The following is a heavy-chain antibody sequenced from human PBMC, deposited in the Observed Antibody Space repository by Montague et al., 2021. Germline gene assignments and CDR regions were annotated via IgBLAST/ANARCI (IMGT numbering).Heavy chain of an antibody. J-gene: IGHJ4*02. D-gene: IGHD2/OR15-2a*01. CDR2: MNPDGSGR. CDR3: ARDPFFGAVDY. Sequence: SRSLSFSASGFIFNNSYMAWIRQAPGKGLEWVANMNPDGSGRYYVDSVRGRFTISRDNAKNSLFLQMSSLRVEDTAVYYCARDPFFGAVDYWGQGTLVTVSS. CDR1: GFIFNNSY. V-gene: IGHV3-7*01.